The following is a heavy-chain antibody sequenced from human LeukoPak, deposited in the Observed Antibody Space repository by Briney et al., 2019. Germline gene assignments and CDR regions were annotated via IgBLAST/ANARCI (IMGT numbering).Heavy chain of an antibody. Sequence: SGGSLRLSGAAPGSPFNKYWRPWVRQTPGKGLVWVSRINGDGSTTSYADSVKGGFTISRDNAKNTLYLQMSSLRAEDTAVYYCATGNYYDSRGYYTFGHWGQGTLVTVSS. CDR3: ATGNYYDSRGYYTFGH. CDR2: INGDGSTT. D-gene: IGHD3-22*01. J-gene: IGHJ4*02. V-gene: IGHV3-74*01. CDR1: GSPFNKYW.